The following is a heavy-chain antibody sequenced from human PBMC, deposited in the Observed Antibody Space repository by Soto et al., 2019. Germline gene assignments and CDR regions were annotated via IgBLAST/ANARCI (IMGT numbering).Heavy chain of an antibody. Sequence: SETLSLTCAVSGGSISSGDYSWSWIRQPPGKGLEWIGYIYQSGTTHYNPSLKSRVTISVDRSKNQFSLKLSSVTAADTAVYYCASQRYWGQGILVTVSS. J-gene: IGHJ4*02. V-gene: IGHV4-30-2*01. CDR3: ASQRY. CDR2: IYQSGTT. D-gene: IGHD6-25*01. CDR1: GGSISSGDYS.